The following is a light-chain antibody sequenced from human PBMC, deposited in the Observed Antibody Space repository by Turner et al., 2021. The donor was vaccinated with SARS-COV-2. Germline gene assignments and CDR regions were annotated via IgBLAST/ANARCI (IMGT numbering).Light chain of an antibody. CDR2: WAS. CDR1: QSRLSSSDYRNY. J-gene: IGKJ4*01. V-gene: IGKV4-1*01. Sequence: DIVMTQSPDSLAVSLGERATINCKSSQSRLSSSDYRNYLVWYQQKPRQPPKLLISWASTREFGVPDRFSGSGSGTDFTLTIDSLQADDVAVYYCQQCYSAPLTFGGGTKVEIK. CDR3: QQCYSAPLT.